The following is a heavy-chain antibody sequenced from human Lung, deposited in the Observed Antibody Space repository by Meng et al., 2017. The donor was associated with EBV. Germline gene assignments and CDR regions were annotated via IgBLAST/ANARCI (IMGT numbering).Heavy chain of an antibody. V-gene: IGHV4-39*01. CDR3: ASPLGILEIVDL. CDR1: GGSISLSRDY. J-gene: IGHJ2*01. CDR2: IYYSGST. Sequence: QQPLPESGPCLVKPSETRSPACTVPGGSISLSRDYWGWIRPLPGKGLAWIGSIYYSGSTYYSPSRKSRVTLSVDTSKNHFSLKLSSVTAADTDVYYCASPLGILEIVDLWGRGTLVTVSS. D-gene: IGHD1-1*01.